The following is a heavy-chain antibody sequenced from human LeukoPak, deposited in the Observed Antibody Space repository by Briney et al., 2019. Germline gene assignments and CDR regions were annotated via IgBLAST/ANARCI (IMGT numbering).Heavy chain of an antibody. CDR2: INPNSGGT. V-gene: IGHV1-2*02. Sequence: GASVTVSFKASGYTLTGYYMHWVRQAPGQGLEWMGWINPNSGGTNYAQKFQGRATMTRDTSITTAYMELSRLRSDDTAVYYCARAGYCSGGSCYALDYWGQGTLVTVSS. D-gene: IGHD2-15*01. J-gene: IGHJ4*02. CDR3: ARAGYCSGGSCYALDY. CDR1: GYTLTGYY.